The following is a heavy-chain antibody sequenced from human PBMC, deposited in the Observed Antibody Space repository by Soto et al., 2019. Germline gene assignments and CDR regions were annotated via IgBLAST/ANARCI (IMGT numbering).Heavy chain of an antibody. Sequence: QVQLVESGGGVVQPGRSLRLSCAASGFTFSSYGMHWVRQAPGKGLEWVAVIWYDGSNKYYADSVKGRFTISRDNSKNTLYLQMNGLRAEDTAVYYCAREKGVSGPGFLDYWGQGTLVTVSS. CDR2: IWYDGSNK. J-gene: IGHJ4*02. V-gene: IGHV3-33*01. CDR1: GFTFSSYG. CDR3: AREKGVSGPGFLDY. D-gene: IGHD3-10*01.